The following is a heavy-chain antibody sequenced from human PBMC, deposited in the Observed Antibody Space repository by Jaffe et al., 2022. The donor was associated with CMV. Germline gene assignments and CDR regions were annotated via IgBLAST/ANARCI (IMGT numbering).Heavy chain of an antibody. Sequence: QVQLVESGGGVVQPGRSLRLSCAASGFTFSSYGMHWVRQAPGKGLEWVAVIWYDGSNKYYADSVKGRFTISRDNSKNTLYLQMNSLRAEDTAVYYCASGHTMVRGRMRYYYGMDVWGQGTTVTVSS. J-gene: IGHJ6*02. CDR1: GFTFSSYG. CDR3: ASGHTMVRGRMRYYYGMDV. CDR2: IWYDGSNK. V-gene: IGHV3-33*01. D-gene: IGHD3-10*01.